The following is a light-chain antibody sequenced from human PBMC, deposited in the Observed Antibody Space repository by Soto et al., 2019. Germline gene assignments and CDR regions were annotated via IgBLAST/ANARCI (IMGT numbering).Light chain of an antibody. J-gene: IGKJ1*01. V-gene: IGKV3-20*01. CDR1: QSVSSS. CDR2: GAS. Sequence: EIVLTQSPGTLSLSPGERATLSCRASQSVSSSLAWYQQKPGQAPRLLIYGASSMATGIPDRYSGSGSGTDFTVTISRLEPEVFAVYYWQQYGSSPTFGQGTKVEIK. CDR3: QQYGSSPT.